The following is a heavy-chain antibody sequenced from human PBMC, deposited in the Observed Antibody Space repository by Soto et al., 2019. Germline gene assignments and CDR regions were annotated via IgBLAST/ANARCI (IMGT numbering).Heavy chain of an antibody. Sequence: SEPLSLTFTVSGGSISSYYWSWIRQPAGKGLEWIGRIYNSGSTNYNTSLKSRVTMSVDTSKNQFSLKLSSVNAADTAVYYCARGKWLYDAVDIWGQGTMVSVSS. V-gene: IGHV4-4*07. CDR1: GGSISSYY. CDR3: ARGKWLYDAVDI. D-gene: IGHD3-22*01. CDR2: IYNSGST. J-gene: IGHJ3*02.